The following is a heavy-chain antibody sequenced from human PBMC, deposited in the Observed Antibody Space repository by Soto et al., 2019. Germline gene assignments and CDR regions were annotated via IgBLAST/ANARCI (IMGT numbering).Heavy chain of an antibody. V-gene: IGHV4-61*01. CDR3: ARGLTMGQLPSHFDH. J-gene: IGHJ5*02. D-gene: IGHD3-16*01. Sequence: SETLSLTCTVSGGSVSNDNFYWSWIRQPPGKGLEWIGYVHSSGITNYNPSLKRRVTISVDTSRNQFSLRLSSVTAADTAVYYCARGLTMGQLPSHFDHWGQGTLVTSPQ. CDR1: GGSVSNDNFY. CDR2: VHSSGIT.